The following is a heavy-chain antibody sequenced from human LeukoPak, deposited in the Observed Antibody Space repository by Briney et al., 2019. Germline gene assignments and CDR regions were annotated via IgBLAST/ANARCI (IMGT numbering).Heavy chain of an antibody. CDR2: ISGSGGST. Sequence: GGSQSLLCAASGFTFSSYAMSWVRQAPGKGLEWVSAISGSGGSTYYADSVKGRFTISRDNSKNTLYLQMNSLRAEDTAVYYCAKDREVLTQSNWAQRTLDTVSS. CDR3: AKDREVLTQSN. V-gene: IGHV3-23*01. D-gene: IGHD3-10*01. J-gene: IGHJ4*02. CDR1: GFTFSSYA.